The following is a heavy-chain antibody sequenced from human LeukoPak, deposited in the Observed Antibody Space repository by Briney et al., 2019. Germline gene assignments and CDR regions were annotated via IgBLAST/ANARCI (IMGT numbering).Heavy chain of an antibody. CDR2: INPSGGST. D-gene: IGHD3-3*01. CDR1: GYTFTSYY. V-gene: IGHV1-46*01. J-gene: IGHJ4*02. Sequence: ASVKVSCKASGYTFTSYYMHWVRQAPGQGLEWMGIINPSGGSTSYAQKFQGRVTMTRHTSTSTVYMELSSLRSEDTAVYYCAVTYYDFWSGYYIWGQGTLVTVSS. CDR3: AVTYYDFWSGYYI.